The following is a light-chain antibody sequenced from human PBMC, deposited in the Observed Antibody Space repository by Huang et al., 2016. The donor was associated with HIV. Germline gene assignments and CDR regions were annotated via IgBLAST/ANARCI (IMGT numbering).Light chain of an antibody. CDR1: QSVLYSTKNKNY. J-gene: IGKJ4*01. CDR2: WAS. Sequence: IVMTQSPDSLAVSLGESANINCKSSQSVLYSTKNKNYLAWYQQKAGQPPKLLVYWASTRESGVPERFSGSGSGTHFTLTISGLQAEDVAVYYCQQYYSNPLTFGGGTKVEIK. V-gene: IGKV4-1*01. CDR3: QQYYSNPLT.